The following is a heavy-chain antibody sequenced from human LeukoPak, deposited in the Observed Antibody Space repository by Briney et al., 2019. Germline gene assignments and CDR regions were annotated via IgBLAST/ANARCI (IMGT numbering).Heavy chain of an antibody. Sequence: GGSLRLSCVVSGFTFSTSTMSWVRQAPGKGLEWVSGISESGGSTYYADSVKGRFTSSRDNSKNTLYLQMNNLRAEDTAAYYCAKGSFWGQGTLVTVSS. V-gene: IGHV3-23*01. J-gene: IGHJ4*02. CDR3: AKGSF. CDR1: GFTFSTST. D-gene: IGHD3-10*01. CDR2: ISESGGST.